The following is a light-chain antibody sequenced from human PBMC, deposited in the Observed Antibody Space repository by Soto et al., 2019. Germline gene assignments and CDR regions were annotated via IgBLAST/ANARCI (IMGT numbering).Light chain of an antibody. J-gene: IGKJ1*01. CDR3: QQYKNYWT. V-gene: IGKV1-5*01. CDR2: DAS. Sequence: IQMTQSPSTLSASLGDRFAITCRASQSISSWLAWYQQKPGKAPKLLIYDASSLQSGVPSRFSGSGSGTEFTLTISSLQPDDFATYYCQQYKNYWTFGQGTKVDIK. CDR1: QSISSW.